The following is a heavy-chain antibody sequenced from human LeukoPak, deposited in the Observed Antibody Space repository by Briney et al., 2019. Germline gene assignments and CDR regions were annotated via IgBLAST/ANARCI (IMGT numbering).Heavy chain of an antibody. Sequence: GGSLRLSCAASGFTFSSYAMHWVRQAPGRGLEWVAVISYDGSNKYYADSVKGRFTISRDNSKNTLYLQMNSLRAEDTAVYYCARAPLALAATTYFDYWDQGTLVTVSS. V-gene: IGHV3-30*04. J-gene: IGHJ4*02. CDR2: ISYDGSNK. CDR1: GFTFSSYA. CDR3: ARAPLALAATTYFDY. D-gene: IGHD2-15*01.